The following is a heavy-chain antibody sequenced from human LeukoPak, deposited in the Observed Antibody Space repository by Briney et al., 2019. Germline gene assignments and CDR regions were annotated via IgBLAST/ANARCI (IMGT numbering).Heavy chain of an antibody. V-gene: IGHV1-69*13. D-gene: IGHD2-15*01. CDR2: IIPMFGTT. Sequence: SVKVSCMASGGSFRSYAISWVRQAPGQGLEWMGEIIPMFGTTNYAQKFQGRVTVTADESTRTAYMELSSLRSEDTAVYYCARGVVVVAALVQYYYYGMDVWGQGTTVTVSS. J-gene: IGHJ6*02. CDR1: GGSFRSYA. CDR3: ARGVVVVAALVQYYYYGMDV.